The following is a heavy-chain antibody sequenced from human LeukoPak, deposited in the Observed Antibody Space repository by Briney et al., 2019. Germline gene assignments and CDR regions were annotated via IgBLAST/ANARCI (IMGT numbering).Heavy chain of an antibody. CDR1: GGSISSSNW. CDR3: ARDWDSSGWYPGYYYYGMDV. Sequence: PSGTLSLTCAVSGGSISSSNWWSWVRQPPGKGLEWIGEIYHSGSTNYNPSLKSRVTISVDKSKNQFSLKLSSVTAADTAVYYCARDWDSSGWYPGYYYYGMDVWGQGTTVTVSS. J-gene: IGHJ6*02. V-gene: IGHV4-4*02. CDR2: IYHSGST. D-gene: IGHD6-19*01.